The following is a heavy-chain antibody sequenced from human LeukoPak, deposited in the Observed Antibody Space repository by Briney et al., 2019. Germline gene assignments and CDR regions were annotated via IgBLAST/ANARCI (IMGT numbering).Heavy chain of an antibody. V-gene: IGHV3-23*01. D-gene: IGHD2-21*01. CDR1: GFTFSSYA. J-gene: IGHJ4*02. CDR3: ARRLDY. Sequence: GGSLRLSCAASGFTFSSYAMSWVRQAPGKGLEWVSRISGDGGSTYYADSVKGRFTISRDNSKNTLYLQMTNLRAEDTAIYYCARRLDYWGQGTLVSVSS. CDR2: ISGDGGST.